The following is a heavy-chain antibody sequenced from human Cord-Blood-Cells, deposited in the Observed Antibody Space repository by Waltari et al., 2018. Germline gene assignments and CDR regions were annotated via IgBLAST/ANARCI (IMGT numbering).Heavy chain of an antibody. CDR1: GGSFSGYY. CDR2: INHSGST. Sequence: QVQLQQWGAGLLKPSETLSLTCAVYGGSFSGYYWSWIRQPPGKGLEWIGEINHSGSTNYNPSLKSRVTISVDTSKNQFSLKLSSVTAADTAVYYCARGVLTGDWSFDYWGQGTLVTVSS. D-gene: IGHD7-27*01. J-gene: IGHJ4*02. CDR3: ARGVLTGDWSFDY. V-gene: IGHV4-34*01.